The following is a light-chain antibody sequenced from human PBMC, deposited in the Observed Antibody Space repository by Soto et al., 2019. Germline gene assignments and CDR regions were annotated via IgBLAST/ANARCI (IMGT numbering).Light chain of an antibody. J-gene: IGKJ1*01. CDR2: GAS. CDR1: QTVGNNY. V-gene: IGKV3-20*01. CDR3: QQYGSSVWT. Sequence: VLTQSPGTLSLSPGDGATLSCRASQTVGNNYLAWYQQRTGQAPRLLIYGASSRATGIPDRLSGSGSGTDLNLTIRRLEPEDFAVYYCQQYGSSVWTFGQGTKVDIK.